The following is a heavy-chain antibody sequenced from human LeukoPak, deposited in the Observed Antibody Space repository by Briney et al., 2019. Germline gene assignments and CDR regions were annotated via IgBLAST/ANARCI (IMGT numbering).Heavy chain of an antibody. CDR1: GLTFGSHW. CDR2: IKQDASVK. Sequence: GGSLRLSCVASGLTFGSHWMSWVRQDPGKGLEWVANIKQDASVKQYVDSVKGRFTISRDNAKNSLYLQMNSLRAEDTAVYYCARNDDVFDIWGQGTMVTVSS. D-gene: IGHD1-1*01. J-gene: IGHJ3*02. CDR3: ARNDDVFDI. V-gene: IGHV3-7*01.